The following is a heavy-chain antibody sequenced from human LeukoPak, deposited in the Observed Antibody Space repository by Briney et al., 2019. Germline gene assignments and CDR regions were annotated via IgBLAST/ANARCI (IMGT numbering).Heavy chain of an antibody. V-gene: IGHV3-53*01. CDR2: FYSGGST. D-gene: IGHD3-10*01. Sequence: PGGSLRLSCAVSGFAVSSNYMTWVRQAPGKGLEWVSVFYSGGSTYYADSGKGRFTISRDNSENTVYLQMSSLRAEDTTVYYCARDFSGVDYFDYWGQGTLVTVSS. CDR1: GFAVSSNY. CDR3: ARDFSGVDYFDY. J-gene: IGHJ4*02.